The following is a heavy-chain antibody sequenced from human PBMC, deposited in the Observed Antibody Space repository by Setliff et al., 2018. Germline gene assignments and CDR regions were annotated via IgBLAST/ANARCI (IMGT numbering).Heavy chain of an antibody. V-gene: IGHV4-39*07. CDR1: GDSITRSGYY. D-gene: IGHD1-26*01. J-gene: IGHJ5*02. CDR2: MYYIGSY. Sequence: KPSETLSLTCSVSGDSITRSGYYWGWVRQSPGKGLEWIGNMYYIGSYDYNLSLKSRVTISLDTSKNQFSLKLTSVTAADTAVYYCARSYHLVLTNWFDAWGQGIRVTVSS. CDR3: ARSYHLVLTNWFDA.